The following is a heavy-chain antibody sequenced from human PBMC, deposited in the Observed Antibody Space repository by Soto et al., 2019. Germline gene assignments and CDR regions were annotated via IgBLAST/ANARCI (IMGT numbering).Heavy chain of an antibody. CDR3: ARVHYDHDAFDI. CDR2: ISYDGSNK. V-gene: IGHV3-30-3*01. D-gene: IGHD5-12*01. CDR1: GFTFSSYA. J-gene: IGHJ3*02. Sequence: GGSLRLSCAASGFTFSSYAMHWVRQAPGKGLEWVAVISYDGSNKYYADSVKGRFTISRDNSKNTLYLQMNSLRAEDTAVYCCARVHYDHDAFDIWGQGTMVTVSS.